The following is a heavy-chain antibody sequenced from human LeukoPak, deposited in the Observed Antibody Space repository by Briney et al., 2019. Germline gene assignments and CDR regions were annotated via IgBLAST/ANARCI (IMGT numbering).Heavy chain of an antibody. CDR1: GFTFSSYA. V-gene: IGHV3-23*01. Sequence: GGSLRLSCAASGFTFSSYAMSWVRQAPGKGLEWVSAISGSGGSTYYADSVKGRFTISRDNSKDTLYLQMNSLRAEDTAVYYCAKDGGYRVRNNWFDPWGQGTLVTVSS. CDR3: AKDGGYRVRNNWFDP. D-gene: IGHD2-15*01. J-gene: IGHJ5*02. CDR2: ISGSGGST.